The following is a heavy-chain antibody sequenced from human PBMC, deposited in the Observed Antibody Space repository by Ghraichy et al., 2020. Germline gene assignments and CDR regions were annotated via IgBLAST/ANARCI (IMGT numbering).Heavy chain of an antibody. V-gene: IGHV3-23*01. J-gene: IGHJ4*02. Sequence: LSLTCAASGFTFSSYAMSWVRQAPGKGLEWVSAISGSGGSTYYADSVKGRFTISRDNSKNTLYLQMNSLRAEDTAVYYCAKDLALYYYDSSGYSPSDYWGQGTLVTVSS. CDR3: AKDLALYYYDSSGYSPSDY. D-gene: IGHD3-22*01. CDR1: GFTFSSYA. CDR2: ISGSGGST.